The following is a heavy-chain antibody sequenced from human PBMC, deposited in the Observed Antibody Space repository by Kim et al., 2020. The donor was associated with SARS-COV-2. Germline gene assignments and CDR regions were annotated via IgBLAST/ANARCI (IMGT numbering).Heavy chain of an antibody. Sequence: ASVKVSCKASGYTFVNYVMHWVRQAPGQRPEWMGLISIGNDNTKFSQKFQGRVTITRDTSASTAYTELTSLRSEDTAIYYCARGSGWAFDYWGQGTLVTVAS. CDR2: ISIGNDNT. CDR3: ARGSGWAFDY. D-gene: IGHD6-19*01. V-gene: IGHV1-3*04. J-gene: IGHJ4*02. CDR1: GYTFVNYV.